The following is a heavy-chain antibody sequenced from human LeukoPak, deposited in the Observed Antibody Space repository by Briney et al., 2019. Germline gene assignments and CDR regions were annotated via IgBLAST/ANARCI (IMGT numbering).Heavy chain of an antibody. CDR2: IYYSGIT. V-gene: IGHV4-59*01. CDR3: ARGRGYFDPFDP. CDR1: GASMTNYY. Sequence: PSETLSLTCTVSGASMTNYYWSWIRKPPGKGLEWIGYIYYSGITNYNPSLTSRVSISVDMSKNQFSLKLTSVTAADTAVYYCARGRGYFDPFDPWGQGTLVTVSS. J-gene: IGHJ5*02. D-gene: IGHD3-9*01.